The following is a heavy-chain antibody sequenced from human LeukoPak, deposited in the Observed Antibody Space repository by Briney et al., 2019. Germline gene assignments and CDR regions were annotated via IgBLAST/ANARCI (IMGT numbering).Heavy chain of an antibody. Sequence: ASVKASCKTSGYTFTGYYMHWVRQAPGHGLEWLAWINPDSGATNFAQKFQDRVTMTRDTSISTAYMELSSLRSDDTAVYYCATSSHYSPMEYWGQGTLVTVSS. J-gene: IGHJ4*02. D-gene: IGHD2-21*01. CDR1: GYTFTGYY. CDR2: INPDSGAT. CDR3: ATSSHYSPMEY. V-gene: IGHV1-2*02.